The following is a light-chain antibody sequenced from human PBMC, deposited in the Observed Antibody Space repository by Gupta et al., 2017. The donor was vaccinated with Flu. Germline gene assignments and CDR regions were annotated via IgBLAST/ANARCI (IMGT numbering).Light chain of an antibody. V-gene: IGLV3-1*01. J-gene: IGLJ2*01. CDR1: KLGDKY. CDR3: QAWDSGTCG. Sequence: SYDLSQPPSVSVSPGQTASITCSGDKLGDKYVSWYRQKPGQSPVKVIYEDTKRPSGIPERFSGSNSGNTATLTISETQAMDEADYYCQAWDSGTCGFGGGTKLTVL. CDR2: EDT.